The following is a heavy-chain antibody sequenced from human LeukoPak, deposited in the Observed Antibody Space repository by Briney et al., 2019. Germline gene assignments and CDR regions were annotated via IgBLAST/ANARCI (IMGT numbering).Heavy chain of an antibody. V-gene: IGHV3-30*03. CDR3: ATGGKFIHLQLWSGKDAFDI. CDR2: ISYDGSNK. CDR1: GFTFSSYG. J-gene: IGHJ3*02. Sequence: GGSLRLSCAASGFTFSSYGMHWVRQAPGKGLEWVAVISYDGSNKYYADSVKGRFTISRGNPKNTLYLQMNSLRSEDTAVYYCATGGKFIHLQLWSGKDAFDIWGQGTMVTVSS. D-gene: IGHD5-18*01.